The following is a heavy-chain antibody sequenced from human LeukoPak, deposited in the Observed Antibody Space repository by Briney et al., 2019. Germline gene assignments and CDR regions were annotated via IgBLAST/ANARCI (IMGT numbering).Heavy chain of an antibody. J-gene: IGHJ3*02. D-gene: IGHD3/OR15-3a*01. Sequence: SETLSLTCTVSGGSISSGSYYWSWIRQPAGKGLEWIGRIYTSGSTNYNPSLKSRVTISVDTSKNQFSLKLSSVTAADTAVYYCARRPDWGAFDMWGQGTMVTVSS. V-gene: IGHV4-61*02. CDR3: ARRPDWGAFDM. CDR2: IYTSGST. CDR1: GGSISSGSYY.